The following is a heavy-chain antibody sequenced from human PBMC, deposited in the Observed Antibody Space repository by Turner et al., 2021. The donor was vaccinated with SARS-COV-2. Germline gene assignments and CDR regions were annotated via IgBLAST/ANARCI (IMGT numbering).Heavy chain of an antibody. CDR1: GGSFSWYY. J-gene: IGHJ1*01. V-gene: IGHV4-34*01. Sequence: QVQLQQWGAGLFKPSETLSLTCAVYGGSFSWYYWSWIRQPPGKGLEWIGEINHSGSTNYNPSLKSRVTISVDTSKNQFSLKLSSVTAADTAVYYCARGYYNAAYSSGWYVYNAEYFQNWGQGTLVTVSS. D-gene: IGHD6-19*01. CDR3: ARGYYNAAYSSGWYVYNAEYFQN. CDR2: INHSGST.